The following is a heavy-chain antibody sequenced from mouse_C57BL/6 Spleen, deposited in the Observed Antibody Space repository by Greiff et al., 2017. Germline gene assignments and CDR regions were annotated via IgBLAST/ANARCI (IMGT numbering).Heavy chain of an antibody. V-gene: IGHV1-80*01. CDR3: ARGVLRSNYFDY. CDR2: IYPGDGVT. J-gene: IGHJ2*01. D-gene: IGHD1-1*01. Sequence: VKVVESGAELVKPGASVKISCKASGYAFSSYWMNWVKQRPGKGLEWIGQIYPGDGVTNYNGKFKGKATLTADKSSSTAYMQLSSLTSEDSAVYFCARGVLRSNYFDYWGQGTTLTVSS. CDR1: GYAFSSYW.